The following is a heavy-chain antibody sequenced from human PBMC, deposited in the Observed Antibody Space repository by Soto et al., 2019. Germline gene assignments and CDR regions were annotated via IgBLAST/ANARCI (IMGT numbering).Heavy chain of an antibody. CDR1: GGSFSNYY. CDR2: INHSGST. J-gene: IGHJ4*02. D-gene: IGHD3-3*01. V-gene: IGHV4-34*01. Sequence: PSETLSLTCAVYGGSFSNYYCSLIRQSPGKGLEWIGEINHSGSTNYNPSLKSRVTISVDKYKNQFSLKLSSVTAADTAVYYCARGPRITIYIGYSYRSFDYWGQGTLVNVXS. CDR3: ARGPRITIYIGYSYRSFDY.